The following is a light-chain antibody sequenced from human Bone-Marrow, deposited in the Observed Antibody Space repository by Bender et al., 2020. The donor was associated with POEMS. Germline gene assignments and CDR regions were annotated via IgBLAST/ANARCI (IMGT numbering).Light chain of an antibody. V-gene: IGLV2-14*01. J-gene: IGLJ2*01. CDR1: SSDVGGYKS. Sequence: QSALTQPPSASGSPGQSVTISCTGTSSDVGGYKSVSWYRQHPGKAPKLLIYEDSQRPSGVSYRFSGSKSGNTASLTISGLQAEDEADYYCSSYISSSTYLLFGGGTKLTVL. CDR2: EDS. CDR3: SSYISSSTYLL.